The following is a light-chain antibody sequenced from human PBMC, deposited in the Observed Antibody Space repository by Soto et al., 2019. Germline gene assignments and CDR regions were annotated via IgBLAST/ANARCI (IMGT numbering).Light chain of an antibody. CDR1: SSDVGSYNL. CDR2: EGT. V-gene: IGLV2-23*01. Sequence: QSALTQPASVSWSPGQSITVSCTGTSSDVGSYNLVSWYRQHPGKAPKLMIYEGTKRPSGVSDRFSGSTSGNTASLTISGLQTEDEADYCCCSYAVPYVFGTGTKVTVL. J-gene: IGLJ1*01. CDR3: CSYAVPYV.